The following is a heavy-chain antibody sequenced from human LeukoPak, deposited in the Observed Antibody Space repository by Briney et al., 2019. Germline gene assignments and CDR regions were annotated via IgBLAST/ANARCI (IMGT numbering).Heavy chain of an antibody. V-gene: IGHV6-1*01. Sequence: SQTLSLTCAISGDSVSSNSAAWNWIRQSPSRGLEWPGRTYYRSKWYNDYAVSVKSRITINPDTSKNQFSLQLNSVTPEDTAVYYCARDLSYYDSSGYYYGPYYYYYMDVWGKGTTVTVSS. CDR1: GDSVSSNSAA. CDR2: TYYRSKWYN. D-gene: IGHD3-22*01. CDR3: ARDLSYYDSSGYYYGPYYYYYMDV. J-gene: IGHJ6*03.